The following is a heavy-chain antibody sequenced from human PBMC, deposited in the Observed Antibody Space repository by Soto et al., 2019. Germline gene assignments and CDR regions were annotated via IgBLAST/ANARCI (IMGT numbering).Heavy chain of an antibody. V-gene: IGHV4-34*01. D-gene: IGHD3-16*01. CDR1: GGSFSGYY. CDR3: ARRWGGSFDY. Sequence: SETLSLTCAVYGGSFSGYYWSWIRQPPGKGLEWIGEINHSGSTNYNPSLKSRVTITVDTSKNQFSLKLSSVTAADTAVYYCARRWGGSFDYWGQGTLVTVSS. J-gene: IGHJ4*02. CDR2: INHSGST.